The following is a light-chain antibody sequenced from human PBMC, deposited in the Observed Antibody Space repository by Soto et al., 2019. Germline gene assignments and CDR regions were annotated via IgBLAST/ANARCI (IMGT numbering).Light chain of an antibody. CDR3: SLYTSENAYV. V-gene: IGLV2-8*01. CDR1: SRDIGGYDF. Sequence: QSVLTQPPSASGSPGQAVTISCTGTSRDIGGYDFVSWYQVRPGEAPQLIIYNVNGRPSGVPRRFSGSKSGNTASLTISGLQAADEADYYCSLYTSENAYVFGTGTKLTVL. J-gene: IGLJ1*01. CDR2: NVN.